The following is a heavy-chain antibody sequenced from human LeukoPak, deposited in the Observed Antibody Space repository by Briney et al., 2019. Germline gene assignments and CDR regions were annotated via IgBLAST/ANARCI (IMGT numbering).Heavy chain of an antibody. CDR3: ATDLVGGTNY. CDR1: GFTFSSYV. CDR2: ISSSGSAI. J-gene: IGHJ4*02. Sequence: GGSLRLSCVASGFTFSSYVMNWVRQAPGKGLEWVSYISSSGSAIYYADSVKGRFTISRDNARNSLFLQVNSLRDEDTALYYCATDLVGGTNYWGQGILVTVSS. V-gene: IGHV3-48*02. D-gene: IGHD1-26*01.